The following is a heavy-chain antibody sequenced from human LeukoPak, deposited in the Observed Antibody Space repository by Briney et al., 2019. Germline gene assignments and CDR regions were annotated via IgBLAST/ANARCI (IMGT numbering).Heavy chain of an antibody. D-gene: IGHD3-10*01. CDR2: ISYDGSNK. CDR3: ARDGGEKALDY. Sequence: GGSLRLSCAASGFTFSSYGMHWVRQAPGKGLEWVAVISYDGSNKYYADSVKGRFTISRDNSKNTLYLQMNSLRAEDTAVYYCARDGGEKALDYWGQGTLVTVSS. J-gene: IGHJ4*02. V-gene: IGHV3-30*03. CDR1: GFTFSSYG.